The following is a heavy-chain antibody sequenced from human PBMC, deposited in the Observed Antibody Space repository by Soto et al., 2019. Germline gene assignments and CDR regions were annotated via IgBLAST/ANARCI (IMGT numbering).Heavy chain of an antibody. V-gene: IGHV5-10-1*01. Sequence: PGESLKISCKGSGYSFTSYWISWVRQMPGKGLEWMGRIDPSDSYTNYSPSFQGHVTISADKSISTAYLQWSSLKASDTAMYYCARLMKGGYYCYGMDVWGQGTTVTVSS. D-gene: IGHD3-16*01. CDR1: GYSFTSYW. J-gene: IGHJ6*02. CDR3: ARLMKGGYYCYGMDV. CDR2: IDPSDSYT.